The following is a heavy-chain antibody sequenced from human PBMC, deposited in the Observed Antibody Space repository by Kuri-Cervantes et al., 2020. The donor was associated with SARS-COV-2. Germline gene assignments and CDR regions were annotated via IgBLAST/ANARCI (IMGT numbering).Heavy chain of an antibody. V-gene: IGHV2-5*01. D-gene: IGHD1-7*01. CDR3: AHTEVSITGTRIFNY. J-gene: IGHJ4*02. CDR2: IYWNDDK. CDR1: GFSLSTSGVG. Sequence: SCPTLVKPTQTLTLTCTFSGFSLSTSGVGVGWIRQPPGKALEWLALIYWNDDKRYSPSLKSRLTITKDTSKNQVVLTMTNMDPVDTATYYCAHTEVSITGTRIFNYWGQGTLVTVSS.